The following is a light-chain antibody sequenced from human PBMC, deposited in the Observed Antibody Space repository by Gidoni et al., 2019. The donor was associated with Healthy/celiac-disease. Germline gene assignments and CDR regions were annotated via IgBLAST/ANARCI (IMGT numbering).Light chain of an antibody. J-gene: IGLJ1*01. V-gene: IGLV1-40*01. CDR3: QSYDSSLSGSGV. Sequence: QSVLMQPPAVPGAPGQMVPISCTGSSSNIGAGADVHWYQQLPGTAPKLLIYGNSNRPSGVPDRFSGSKSGTSASLAITGLQAEDEADYYCQSYDSSLSGSGVFGTGTKVTVL. CDR2: GNS. CDR1: SSNIGAGAD.